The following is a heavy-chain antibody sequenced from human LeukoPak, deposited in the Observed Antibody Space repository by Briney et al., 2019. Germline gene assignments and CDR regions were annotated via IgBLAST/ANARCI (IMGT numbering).Heavy chain of an antibody. Sequence: GGSLRLSCSASGLTVTNAWMNWVRQAPGEGLDWVGRIASKTDGGATGYAAPVKGRSTISRDDSKNTLNLQMNSPKTEDTAVYYCTTGIRGDWGQGTLVTVSS. V-gene: IGHV3-15*07. D-gene: IGHD3-10*01. J-gene: IGHJ4*02. CDR1: GLTVTNAW. CDR3: TTGIRGD. CDR2: IASKTDGGAT.